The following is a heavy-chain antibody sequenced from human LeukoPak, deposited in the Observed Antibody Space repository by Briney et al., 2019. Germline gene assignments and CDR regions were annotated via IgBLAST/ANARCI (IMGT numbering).Heavy chain of an antibody. Sequence: GGSLRLSCAASGLTFSSYGIHWVRQAPGKRLEWVAVVSSDGSIKYYADSVKGRFTISRDTSKNTVYLQMNSLGADDTAFYYCASGYSGSWLGYFDFWGQGTLVAVSS. CDR2: VSSDGSIK. D-gene: IGHD6-13*01. V-gene: IGHV3-30*03. CDR3: ASGYSGSWLGYFDF. J-gene: IGHJ4*02. CDR1: GLTFSSYG.